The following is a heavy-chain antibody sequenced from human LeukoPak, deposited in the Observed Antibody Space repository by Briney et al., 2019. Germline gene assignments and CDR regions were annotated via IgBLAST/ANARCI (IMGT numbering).Heavy chain of an antibody. Sequence: GGSLRLSCAASGFIFDDYGMSWVRQAPGKGLEWVSGINWNGGSTGYVDSVKGRFTISRDNAKNSLYLQMNSLGAEDTALYYCARGGYSGPSDIWGQGTMVTVSS. CDR3: ARGGYSGPSDI. CDR2: INWNGGST. J-gene: IGHJ3*02. CDR1: GFIFDDYG. V-gene: IGHV3-20*04. D-gene: IGHD5-12*01.